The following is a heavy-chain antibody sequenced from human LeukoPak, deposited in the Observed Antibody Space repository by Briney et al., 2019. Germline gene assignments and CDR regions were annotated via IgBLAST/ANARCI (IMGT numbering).Heavy chain of an antibody. CDR3: ARRSYAYYYGMDV. CDR2: IIPIFGTA. D-gene: IGHD5-18*01. V-gene: IGHV1-69*13. J-gene: IGHJ6*04. Sequence: SVKVSCKASGGTFSSYAISWVRHAPGQGREWMGGIIPIFGTANYAQKFQGRVTITADESTSTAYMELSSLRSEDTAVYYCARRSYAYYYGMDVWGKGTTVTVSS. CDR1: GGTFSSYA.